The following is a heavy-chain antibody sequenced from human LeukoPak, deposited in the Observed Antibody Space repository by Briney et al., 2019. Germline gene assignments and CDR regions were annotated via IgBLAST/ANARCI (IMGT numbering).Heavy chain of an antibody. CDR3: ATPYHSSTRGDYYYMDV. CDR1: GYTFTSYY. V-gene: IGHV1-46*01. CDR2: INPNGGST. D-gene: IGHD6-19*01. Sequence: ASVKVSCKASGYTFTSYYMHWVRQAPGQGLEWMGIINPNGGSTSYAQKFQGRVTMTEDTSTDTAYMELSSLRSEDTAVYYCATPYHSSTRGDYYYMDVWGKGTTVTVSS. J-gene: IGHJ6*03.